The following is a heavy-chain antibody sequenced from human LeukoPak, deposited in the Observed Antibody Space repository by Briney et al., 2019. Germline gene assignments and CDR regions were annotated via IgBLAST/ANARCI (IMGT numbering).Heavy chain of an antibody. CDR1: GFTFSSYA. Sequence: PGGSLRLSCAASGFTFSSYAMSWVRQAPGKGLEWVSAISGSGGSTYYADSVKGRFTISRDNSKNTLYLQMNSLRAEDTAVYYCAKPDSSGWYGGVFDYWGQGTLVTVSS. V-gene: IGHV3-23*01. CDR2: ISGSGGST. D-gene: IGHD6-19*01. CDR3: AKPDSSGWYGGVFDY. J-gene: IGHJ4*02.